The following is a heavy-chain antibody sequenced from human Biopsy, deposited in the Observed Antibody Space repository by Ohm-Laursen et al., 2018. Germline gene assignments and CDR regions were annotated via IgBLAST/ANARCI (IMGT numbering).Heavy chain of an antibody. V-gene: IGHV4-59*01. CDR1: GGPIKSYY. CDR3: ARLTGDPSY. D-gene: IGHD7-27*01. CDR2: IYYTGHT. J-gene: IGHJ4*02. Sequence: SETLSLTWTVSGGPIKSYYWNWIRQSPGKGLEWIGFIYYTGHTNYNPSLKSRATISVDTSKNQFSLKVISVTAADTAVYYCARLTGDPSYWGQGILVTVSS.